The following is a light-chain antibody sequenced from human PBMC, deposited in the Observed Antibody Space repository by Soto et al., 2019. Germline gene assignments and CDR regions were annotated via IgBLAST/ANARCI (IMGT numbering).Light chain of an antibody. CDR3: QQYGSSPPDT. Sequence: EIVLTQSPGTLSLSPGDRATLSCRASESVSSTYLAWYQQKPGQAPRLLIYGASSRASGIPDRFSGSGSGTDFHLTISSLEPEDFAVYYCQQYGSSPPDTFGGGTKVAIK. CDR2: GAS. J-gene: IGKJ4*01. V-gene: IGKV3-20*01. CDR1: ESVSSTY.